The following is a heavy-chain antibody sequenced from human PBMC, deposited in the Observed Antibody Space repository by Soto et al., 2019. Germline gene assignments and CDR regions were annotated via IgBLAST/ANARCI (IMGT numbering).Heavy chain of an antibody. Sequence: SETLSLTCTVSGGSISCYYWSWIRQSPGKGLEWIGYIYYSGSTNYNPSLKSRVTISVDTSKNQFSLKLSSVTAADAAVYYCARHGEHSSSWYFEYWGQGTLVTVSS. D-gene: IGHD6-13*01. J-gene: IGHJ4*02. V-gene: IGHV4-59*08. CDR2: IYYSGST. CDR1: GGSISCYY. CDR3: ARHGEHSSSWYFEY.